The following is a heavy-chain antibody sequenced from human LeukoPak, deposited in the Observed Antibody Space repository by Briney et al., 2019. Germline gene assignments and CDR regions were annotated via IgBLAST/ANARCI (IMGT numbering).Heavy chain of an antibody. D-gene: IGHD4-17*01. CDR3: ARGDGEKGFDP. V-gene: IGHV3-30-3*01. J-gene: IGHJ5*02. CDR2: ISYDGSNK. Sequence: SCKASGGTFSSYAISWVRQAPGKGLEWVAVISYDGSNKYYADSVKGRFTISRDNSKNTLYLQMNSLRAEDTAVYYCARGDGEKGFDPWGQGTLVTVSS. CDR1: GGTFSSYA.